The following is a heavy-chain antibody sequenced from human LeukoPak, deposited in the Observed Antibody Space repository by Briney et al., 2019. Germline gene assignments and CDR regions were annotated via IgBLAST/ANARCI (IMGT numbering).Heavy chain of an antibody. Sequence: ASVKVSCKASGYTFTGYYMHWVRQAPGQGLEWMGWINPNSGGTNYAQKFQGRVTMPRDTSISTAYMELSRLRSDDTAVYYCASSSGSSGWYWDWGQGTLVTVSS. V-gene: IGHV1-2*02. CDR1: GYTFTGYY. CDR3: ASSSGSSGWYWD. CDR2: INPNSGGT. D-gene: IGHD6-19*01. J-gene: IGHJ4*02.